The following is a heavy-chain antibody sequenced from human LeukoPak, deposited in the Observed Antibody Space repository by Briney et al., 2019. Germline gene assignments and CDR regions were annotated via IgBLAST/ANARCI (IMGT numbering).Heavy chain of an antibody. CDR1: GGSFSGYY. CDR3: ARTQGPDVDRWFDP. Sequence: SETLSLTCAVYGGSFSGYYWSWIRQPPGKGLEWIGEINHSRSTNYNPSLKSRVTISVDTSKNQFSLKLSSVTAADTAVYYCARTQGPDVDRWFDPWGQGTLVTVSS. J-gene: IGHJ5*02. CDR2: INHSRST. D-gene: IGHD1-14*01. V-gene: IGHV4-34*01.